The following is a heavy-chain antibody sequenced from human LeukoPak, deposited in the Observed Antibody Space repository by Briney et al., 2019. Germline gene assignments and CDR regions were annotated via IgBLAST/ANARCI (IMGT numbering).Heavy chain of an antibody. J-gene: IGHJ6*02. CDR3: ARERVVSLLYYGMDV. CDR1: RDSLSSNSAA. CDR2: TYYRSKWYN. V-gene: IGHV6-1*01. D-gene: IGHD4-23*01. Sequence: SQTLSLTCAISRDSLSSNSAAWNWTRHSPSRGLEWLGRTYYRSKWYNDYAVSVKSRITINPDTSKNQFSLQLNSVTPEDTAVYYCARERVVSLLYYGMDVWGQGTTVTVSS.